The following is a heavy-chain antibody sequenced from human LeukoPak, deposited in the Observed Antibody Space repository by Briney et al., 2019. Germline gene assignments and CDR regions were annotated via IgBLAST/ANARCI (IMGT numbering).Heavy chain of an antibody. CDR2: ISSSSSTI. CDR1: GFTFSSYS. Sequence: PGGSLRLSCAASGFTFSSYSMNWVRQAPGKGLEWVSYISSSSSTIYYADSVKGRFTISRDNAKNSLYLQMNSLRAEDTAVYYCAREGYCSGGSCYPFDYWGQGTLVTVSS. V-gene: IGHV3-48*04. CDR3: AREGYCSGGSCYPFDY. J-gene: IGHJ4*02. D-gene: IGHD2-15*01.